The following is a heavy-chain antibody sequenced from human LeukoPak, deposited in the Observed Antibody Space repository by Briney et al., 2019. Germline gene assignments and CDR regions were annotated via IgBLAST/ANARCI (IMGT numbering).Heavy chain of an antibody. CDR1: GYSFTSYW. Sequence: KVGESLKISCKGSGYSFTSYWIGWVRQMPGKGLEWMGIIYPGDSDTRYSPSFQGQVTISADKSISTAYLQWSSLKASDTAMYYCARLGFNYDYVWGSYRHGGAFDIWGQGTMVTVSS. CDR2: IYPGDSDT. D-gene: IGHD3-16*02. J-gene: IGHJ3*02. V-gene: IGHV5-51*01. CDR3: ARLGFNYDYVWGSYRHGGAFDI.